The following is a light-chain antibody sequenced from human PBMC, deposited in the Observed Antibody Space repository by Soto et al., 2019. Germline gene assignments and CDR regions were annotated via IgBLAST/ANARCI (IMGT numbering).Light chain of an antibody. CDR1: NSNIGNNY. CDR2: DNN. CDR3: GTWDNSLSAGV. J-gene: IGLJ2*01. V-gene: IGLV1-51*01. Sequence: HSVLTQPPSVSAAPGQKVTVSCSGSNSNIGNNYVSWYQQLPGTAPKLLIFDNNKRPSGIPDRFSGSKSGTSATLGITGLQAGDEADYYCGTWDNSLSAGVFGGGTKLTVL.